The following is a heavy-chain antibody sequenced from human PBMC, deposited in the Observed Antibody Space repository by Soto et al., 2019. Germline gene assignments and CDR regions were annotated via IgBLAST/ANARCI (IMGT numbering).Heavy chain of an antibody. CDR3: AREYCSSTSCSFYYYYGMDV. J-gene: IGHJ6*02. D-gene: IGHD2-2*01. CDR2: INAGNGNT. CDR1: GYTFTSYA. V-gene: IGHV1-3*01. Sequence: ASVKVSCKASGYTFTSYAMHWVRQAPGQRLEWMGWINAGNGNTKYSQKFQGRVTITRDTSASTAYMELSSLRSEDTAVYYCAREYCSSTSCSFYYYYGMDVWGQGTTGTVS.